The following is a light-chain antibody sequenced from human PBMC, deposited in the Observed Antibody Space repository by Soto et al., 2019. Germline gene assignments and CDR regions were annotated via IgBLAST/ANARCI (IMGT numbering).Light chain of an antibody. V-gene: IGKV1-39*01. Sequence: DVRMTQSPSSLSASVGDTITMTWRASRTINTYLNWFQPKPGEPPRLLIYGASTLHDGVPSRFSGSGSGADFTLTISGLQPEDFASYHCQQTYSDISFGGGTKVDNK. CDR1: RTINTY. CDR2: GAS. J-gene: IGKJ4*01. CDR3: QQTYSDIS.